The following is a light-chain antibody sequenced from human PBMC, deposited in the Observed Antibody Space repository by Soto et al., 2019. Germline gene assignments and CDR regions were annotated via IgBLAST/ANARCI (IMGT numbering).Light chain of an antibody. CDR2: EVN. J-gene: IGLJ1*01. Sequence: QSVLTQPASVSGSPGQSITISCTGNSSDVGYHNYVSWYRQHPGKAPRLMIYEVNNRHSGVSNRFSGSKSGNTASLTISGLQAEDEADYYCSSCTSSNTLLYVFGTGTKVTVL. CDR1: SSDVGYHNY. CDR3: SSCTSSNTLLYV. V-gene: IGLV2-14*01.